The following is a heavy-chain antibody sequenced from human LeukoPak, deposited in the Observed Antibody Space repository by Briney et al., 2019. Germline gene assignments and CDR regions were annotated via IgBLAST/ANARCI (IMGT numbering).Heavy chain of an antibody. CDR1: GYTFTGYY. D-gene: IGHD2-2*01. V-gene: IGHV1-2*02. Sequence: ASVKVSCKASGYTFTGYYLHWVRQAPGQGLEWMGWINPDSGGTNYAQKFQGRVTMTRDTSISTAYMELSRLRSDDTAVYYCARVYCSSTSCYDGSIYFDYWGQGTLVTVSS. J-gene: IGHJ4*02. CDR3: ARVYCSSTSCYDGSIYFDY. CDR2: INPDSGGT.